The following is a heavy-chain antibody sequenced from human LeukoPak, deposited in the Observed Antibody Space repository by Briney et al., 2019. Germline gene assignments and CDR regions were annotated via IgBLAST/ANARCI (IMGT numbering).Heavy chain of an antibody. CDR1: GFTFSSYA. CDR3: ARSLKWNLVGFDY. D-gene: IGHD1-1*01. V-gene: IGHV3-23*01. Sequence: PGGSLRLSCAASGFTFSSYAMTWVRQAPGKGLEWVSVISASGGNTFYADPVKGRFTISRDDSKNTLYVQMSSLRAEDTAGYYCARSLKWNLVGFDYWGQGTLVTVSS. J-gene: IGHJ4*02. CDR2: ISASGGNT.